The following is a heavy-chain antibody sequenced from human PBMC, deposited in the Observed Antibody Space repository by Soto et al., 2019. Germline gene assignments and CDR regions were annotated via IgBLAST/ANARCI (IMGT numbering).Heavy chain of an antibody. V-gene: IGHV1-8*01. CDR2: MNPSSGYT. J-gene: IGHJ4*02. CDR3: ARFVRHQLPTIDY. Sequence: WASVKVSCKASGYTFTDYDINWVRQATGQGLEWMGWMNPSSGYTGYAQKFQGRVTMTWDTSISTAYMELSSLTSADTAVYYCARFVRHQLPTIDYWGQGALVTVSS. D-gene: IGHD1-26*01. CDR1: GYTFTDYD.